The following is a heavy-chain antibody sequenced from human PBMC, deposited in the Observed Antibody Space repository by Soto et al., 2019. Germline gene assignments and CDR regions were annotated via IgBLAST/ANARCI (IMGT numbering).Heavy chain of an antibody. CDR2: IRSKANSYAT. J-gene: IGHJ4*02. V-gene: IGHV3-73*01. CDR3: TSSYGGNSRGY. D-gene: IGHD4-17*01. Sequence: EVPLVESGGGLVQPGGSLKLSCAASGFTFSGSAMHWVRQASGKGLEWVGRIRSKANSYATAYAASVKGRFTISRDDSKNTAYLQMNSLKTEDTAVYYCTSSYGGNSRGYWGQGTLVTVSS. CDR1: GFTFSGSA.